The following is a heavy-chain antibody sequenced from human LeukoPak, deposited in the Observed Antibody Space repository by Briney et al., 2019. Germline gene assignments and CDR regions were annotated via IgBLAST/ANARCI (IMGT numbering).Heavy chain of an antibody. J-gene: IGHJ6*02. CDR1: GYTFSSYY. CDR2: INPSGGST. Sequence: ASVKVSCKASGYTFSSYYMHWVRQAPGQGLEWMGIINPSGGSTSYAQKFQGRFTMTRDTSTSTVYMELSSLRSEDTAVYYCASSLKTIFGVVTYYYYGMDVWGQGTKVTVSS. CDR3: ASSLKTIFGVVTYYYYGMDV. V-gene: IGHV1-46*01. D-gene: IGHD3-3*01.